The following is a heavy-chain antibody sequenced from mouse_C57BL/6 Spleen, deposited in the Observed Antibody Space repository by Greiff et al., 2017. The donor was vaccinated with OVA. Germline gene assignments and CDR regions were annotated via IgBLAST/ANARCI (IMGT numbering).Heavy chain of an antibody. CDR1: GYTFTDYN. J-gene: IGHJ3*01. D-gene: IGHD2-2*01. V-gene: IGHV1-18*01. CDR2: INPNNGGT. CDR3: ARSGSTMVTGQAY. Sequence: VQLKESGPELVKPGASVKIPCKASGYTFTDYNMDWVKQSHGKSLEWIGDINPNNGGTIYNQKFKGKATLTVDKSSSTAYMELRSLTSEDTAVYYCARSGSTMVTGQAYWGQGTLVTVSA.